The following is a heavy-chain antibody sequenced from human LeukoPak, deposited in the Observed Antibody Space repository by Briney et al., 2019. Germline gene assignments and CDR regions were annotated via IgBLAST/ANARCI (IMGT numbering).Heavy chain of an antibody. CDR2: FDPEDGET. CDR3: ATLLPAADGPDY. Sequence: ASVKVSCRASGYTFTSYDINWVRQAPGKGLEWMGGFDPEDGETIYAQKFQGRVTMTEDTSTDTAYMELSSLRSEDTAVYYCATLLPAADGPDYWGQGTLVTVSS. D-gene: IGHD2-2*01. V-gene: IGHV1-24*01. CDR1: GYTFTSYD. J-gene: IGHJ4*02.